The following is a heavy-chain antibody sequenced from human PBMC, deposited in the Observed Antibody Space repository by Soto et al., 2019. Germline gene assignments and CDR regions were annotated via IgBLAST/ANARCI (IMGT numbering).Heavy chain of an antibody. J-gene: IGHJ4*02. CDR1: GGSISSGGYY. V-gene: IGHV4-31*03. D-gene: IGHD3-9*01. CDR3: ASRYFDWLLSFDY. CDR2: IYYSGST. Sequence: SETLSLTCTVSGGSISSGGYYWSWIRQHPGKGLEWIGYIYYSGSTYYNPSLKSRVTISVDTSKNQFSLKLSSVTAADTAVYYCASRYFDWLLSFDYWGQGTLVTVSS.